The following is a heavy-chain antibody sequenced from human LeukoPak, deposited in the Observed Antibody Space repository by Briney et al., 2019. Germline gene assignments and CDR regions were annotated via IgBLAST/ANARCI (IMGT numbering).Heavy chain of an antibody. Sequence: TSETLSLTCAVYGGSFSGYYWSWIRQPPGKGPEWIGEINHSGSTNYNPSLKSRVTISVDTSKNQFSLKLSSVTAADTAVYYCARHAVRYFDLYYFDYWGQGTLVTVSS. V-gene: IGHV4-34*01. CDR3: ARHAVRYFDLYYFDY. J-gene: IGHJ4*02. D-gene: IGHD3-9*01. CDR2: INHSGST. CDR1: GGSFSGYY.